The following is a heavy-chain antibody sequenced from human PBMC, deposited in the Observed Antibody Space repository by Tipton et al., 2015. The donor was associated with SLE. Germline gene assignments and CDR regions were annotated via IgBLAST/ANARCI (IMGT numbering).Heavy chain of an antibody. CDR2: IYYSGST. CDR3: ARGTYMPMVDWFGQ. CDR1: GGSISSHY. V-gene: IGHV4-59*11. J-gene: IGHJ5*02. D-gene: IGHD4/OR15-4a*01. Sequence: LRLSCTVSGGSISSHYWSWIRQPPGKGLEWIGYIYYSGSTDYNPSLKSRVTISADKSKNQFSLEVNSVTAADTAVYFCARGTYMPMVDWFGQWGQGTLVNVSS.